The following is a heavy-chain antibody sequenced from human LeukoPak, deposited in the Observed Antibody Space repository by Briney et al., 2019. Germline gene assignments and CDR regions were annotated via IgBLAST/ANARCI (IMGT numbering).Heavy chain of an antibody. D-gene: IGHD2-2*01. V-gene: IGHV3-74*01. CDR1: GFTFKTYW. CDR3: TARYCRSTSCYGEYFQR. CDR2: SNSDGSST. J-gene: IGHJ1*01. Sequence: GGSLRLSCAASGFTFKTYWMHWVRQAPGKGLVWVSHSNSDGSSTSYADSVRGRFTISRDNAKNTLYLQMNSLKTEDTAVYYCTARYCRSTSCYGEYFQRWGQGTLVTVSS.